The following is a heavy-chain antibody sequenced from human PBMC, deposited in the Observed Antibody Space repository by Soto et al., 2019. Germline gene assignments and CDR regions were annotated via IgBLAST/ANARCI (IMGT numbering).Heavy chain of an antibody. V-gene: IGHV3-48*01. CDR2: ISSSSSTI. J-gene: IGHJ6*03. CDR3: AREGGSSGWYGVNYYYYYMDV. CDR1: GFTFSSYS. D-gene: IGHD6-19*01. Sequence: HPGGSLRLSCAASGFTFSSYSMNWVRQAPGKGLEWVSYISSSSSTIYYADSVKGRFTISRDNAKNSLYLQMNSLRAEDTAVYYCAREGGSSGWYGVNYYYYYMDVWGKGTTVTVSS.